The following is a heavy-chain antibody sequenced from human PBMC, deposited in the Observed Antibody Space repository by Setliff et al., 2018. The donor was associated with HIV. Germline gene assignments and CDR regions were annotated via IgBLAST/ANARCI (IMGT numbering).Heavy chain of an antibody. D-gene: IGHD2-15*01. CDR3: ARGAPGRSCSGGSCSYFDY. V-gene: IGHV1-8*02. CDR1: GYTFTTYD. CDR2: LNPTSGNT. J-gene: IGHJ4*02. Sequence: GASVKVSCKASGYKASGYTFTTYDFNWVRQATGQGPEWMGWLNPTSGNTGSAQRFQGRVTMTRNTSISIAYMELSNLRSEDTAVYYCARGAPGRSCSGGSCSYFDYWGQGTLVTVSS.